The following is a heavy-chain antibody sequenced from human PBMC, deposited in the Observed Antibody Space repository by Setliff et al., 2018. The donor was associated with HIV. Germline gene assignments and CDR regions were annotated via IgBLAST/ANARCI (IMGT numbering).Heavy chain of an antibody. Sequence: SVKVSCKAAGGTFNNYVFSWVRKAPGRGLEWIGTIIPILDTTNYAQKFQDRDTITTDESTSTAYMELRSLRSDDTAVYYCARGYCSSTSCYGIYYFDNWGQGTQVTVSS. V-gene: IGHV1-69*11. CDR1: GGTFNNYV. D-gene: IGHD2-2*01. CDR3: ARGYCSSTSCYGIYYFDN. J-gene: IGHJ4*02. CDR2: IIPILDTT.